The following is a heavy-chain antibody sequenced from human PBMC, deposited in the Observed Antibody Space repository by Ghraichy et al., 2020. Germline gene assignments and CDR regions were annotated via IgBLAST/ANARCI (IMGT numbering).Heavy chain of an antibody. V-gene: IGHV3-23*01. CDR1: GFTFSSYA. Sequence: GGSLRLSCAASGFTFSSYAMSWVRQAPGKGLEWVSTISGSGGSTYYADSVKGRFTISRDNSKNTLYLQMNSLRAEDTAVYYCAKEGRGYDFWSGYYQEYFQRCGQGTLVTVSS. CDR3: AKEGRGYDFWSGYYQEYFQR. J-gene: IGHJ1*01. D-gene: IGHD3-3*01. CDR2: ISGSGGST.